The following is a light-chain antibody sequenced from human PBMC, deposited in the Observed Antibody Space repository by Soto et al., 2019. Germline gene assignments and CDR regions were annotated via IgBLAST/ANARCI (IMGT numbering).Light chain of an antibody. CDR2: DAS. CDR1: RDIDNY. Sequence: IQITHSLSSLSASVGDRVTITCHTSRDIDNYLNWYQQKPVKAPNLLIFDASNLETGVPLRFSGSRSGTHFTLTISRLQPEDIGTYYCHQYDNRPCTFGQGPKLEIK. J-gene: IGKJ2*02. V-gene: IGKV1-33*01. CDR3: HQYDNRPCT.